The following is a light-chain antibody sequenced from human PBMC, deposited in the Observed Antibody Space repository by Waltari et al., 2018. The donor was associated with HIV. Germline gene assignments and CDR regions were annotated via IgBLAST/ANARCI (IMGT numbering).Light chain of an antibody. CDR1: PSVSSSY. CDR3: QQFGSSTWT. V-gene: IGKV3-20*01. Sequence: EDVLTQSPGPLSLSTGEKSTLSYRASPSVSSSYLAWYQQKPGQAPRLLIYDVSSRATGIPDRFSGSGSGTDFTLTISRLEPEDVAMYYCQQFGSSTWTFGQGTKVEIK. J-gene: IGKJ1*01. CDR2: DVS.